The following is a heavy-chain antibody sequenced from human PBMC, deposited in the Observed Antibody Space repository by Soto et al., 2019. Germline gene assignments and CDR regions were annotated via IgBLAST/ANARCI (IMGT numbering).Heavy chain of an antibody. V-gene: IGHV1-69*19. J-gene: IGHJ6*02. CDR2: IIPIFGTA. D-gene: IGHD6-13*01. CDR1: GGTFSSYA. Sequence: QVQLVQSGAEVKKPGSSVKVSCKASGGTFSSYAISWVRQAPGQGLEWMGGIIPIFGTANYAQKFQGRVTITADESTSTAYMELSSLRSEDTAVYYCASKSAAGGPPISYNYYYYYGMDVWGQGTTVTVSS. CDR3: ASKSAAGGPPISYNYYYYYGMDV.